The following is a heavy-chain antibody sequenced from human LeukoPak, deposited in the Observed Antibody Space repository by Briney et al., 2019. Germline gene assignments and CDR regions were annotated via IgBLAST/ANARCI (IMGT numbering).Heavy chain of an antibody. D-gene: IGHD2-2*01. CDR3: ACSPANWFDP. J-gene: IGHJ5*02. CDR2: IYYSGST. Sequence: SETLSLTCTVSGGSISSYYWSWIRQPPGKGLEWIGYIYYSGSTNYNPSLKSRVTISVDTSKNQFSPKLSSVTAADTAVYYCACSPANWFDPWGQGTLVTVSS. V-gene: IGHV4-59*01. CDR1: GGSISSYY.